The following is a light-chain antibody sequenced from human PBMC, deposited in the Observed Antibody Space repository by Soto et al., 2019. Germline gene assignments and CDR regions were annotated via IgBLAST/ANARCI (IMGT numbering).Light chain of an antibody. Sequence: IVLTQSPGSLSLSPGQRATLSCRASKSVDTTFFAWYQKKPGQAPRLLIYGASKRATGIPDRFSGSGSGTDFTLMISRLEPEDFAVYYCQQYMSSVTFGQGTKVDIK. CDR3: QQYMSSVT. V-gene: IGKV3-20*01. J-gene: IGKJ1*01. CDR2: GAS. CDR1: KSVDTTF.